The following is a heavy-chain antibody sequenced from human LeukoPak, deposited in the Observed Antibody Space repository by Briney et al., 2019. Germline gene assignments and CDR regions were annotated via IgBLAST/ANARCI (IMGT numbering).Heavy chain of an antibody. Sequence: SETLSLTCTVSGGSISSYYWSWIRQPPGRGLVGLGYIYYSGSTNYNPSLKSRVTISVDTSKNQFALKLSSVTAADTAVYYCAGGFEYTNLDYWGQGTLVTVSS. CDR2: IYYSGST. J-gene: IGHJ4*02. CDR1: GGSISSYY. D-gene: IGHD6-6*01. V-gene: IGHV4-59*01. CDR3: AGGFEYTNLDY.